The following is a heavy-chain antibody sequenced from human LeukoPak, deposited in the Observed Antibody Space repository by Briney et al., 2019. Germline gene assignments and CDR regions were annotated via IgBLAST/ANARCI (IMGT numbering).Heavy chain of an antibody. D-gene: IGHD2-2*01. J-gene: IGHJ5*02. V-gene: IGHV3-23*01. Sequence: GRSLRLSCAASGFTFSSYAMSWVRHAPGKGLEWVSAISGSGGSTYYADSVKGRFTISRDNSKNTLYLQMNSLRAEDTAVYYCARYHVLNRGVNWFDPWGQGTLVTVSS. CDR2: ISGSGGST. CDR1: GFTFSSYA. CDR3: ARYHVLNRGVNWFDP.